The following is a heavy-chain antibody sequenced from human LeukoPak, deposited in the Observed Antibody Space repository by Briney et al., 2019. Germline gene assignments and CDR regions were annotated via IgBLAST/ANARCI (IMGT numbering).Heavy chain of an antibody. CDR3: ARDSSGWSSDYYYGVDV. CDR2: ISSSSSYI. CDR1: GFTFSSYA. J-gene: IGHJ6*02. Sequence: GGSLRLSCAASGFTFSSYAMHWVRQAPGKGLEWVSSISSSSSYIYYADSVKGRFTISRDNAKNSLYLQMNSLRAEDTAVYYCARDSSGWSSDYYYGVDVWGQGTTVTVSS. V-gene: IGHV3-21*01. D-gene: IGHD6-19*01.